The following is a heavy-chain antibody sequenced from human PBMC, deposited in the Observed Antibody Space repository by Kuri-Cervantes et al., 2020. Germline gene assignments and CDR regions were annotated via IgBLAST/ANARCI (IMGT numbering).Heavy chain of an antibody. J-gene: IGHJ4*02. V-gene: IGHV3-33*08. D-gene: IGHD3-10*01. CDR1: GFTFSSYG. Sequence: GESLKISCAASGFTFSSYGMHWVRQAPGKGLEWVAVIWYDGSNKYYADSVKGRFTISRDNSKNTLYPQMNSLRTEDTAVYYCARVFSSGRAWYETHQPEYFDYWGQGTLVTVSS. CDR3: ARVFSSGRAWYETHQPEYFDY. CDR2: IWYDGSNK.